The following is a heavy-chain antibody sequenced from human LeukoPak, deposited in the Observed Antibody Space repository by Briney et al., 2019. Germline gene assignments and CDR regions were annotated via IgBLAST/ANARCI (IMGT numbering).Heavy chain of an antibody. Sequence: GGSLRLSCAASGFTFSSNGMSWVRQAPGKGLEWVANIWHDGSAKYYVDSVKGRFIISRDNAKNSLFLQMNSLRAEDTAVYYCAREIGGSHPNDYWGQGTLVTVSS. CDR2: IWHDGSAK. CDR3: AREIGGSHPNDY. V-gene: IGHV3-7*01. CDR1: GFTFSSNG. J-gene: IGHJ4*02. D-gene: IGHD1-26*01.